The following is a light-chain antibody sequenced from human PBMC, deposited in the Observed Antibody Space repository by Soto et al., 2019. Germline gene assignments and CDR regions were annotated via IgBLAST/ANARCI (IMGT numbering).Light chain of an antibody. Sequence: QSALTQPASVSGSPGQSITISCTGSSSDLGAFKYVSWYQQHPGKAPQLMIYEVTNRPSGVSLRFSGSKSGNTASLTISGLQAEDEADYYCSSYTGSSPYVVGHGTKVTVL. CDR3: SSYTGSSPYV. J-gene: IGLJ1*01. V-gene: IGLV2-14*01. CDR2: EVT. CDR1: SSDLGAFKY.